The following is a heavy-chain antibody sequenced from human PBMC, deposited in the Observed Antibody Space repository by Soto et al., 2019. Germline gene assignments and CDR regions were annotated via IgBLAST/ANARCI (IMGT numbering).Heavy chain of an antibody. J-gene: IGHJ4*02. CDR2: TYYRSQWYD. V-gene: IGHV6-1*01. CDR3: ARSTNWKFYD. Sequence: VQLPQSGPGLVKPSQTLSLTCAISGDSVSSNPVVWHWIRLSPSRGLAWLGRTYYRSQWYDDYAVSVTRRITINTDTVKNQFSLQLKSVTPEDTGVYYCARSTNWKFYDWGQGTLVTVSS. D-gene: IGHD1-1*01. CDR1: GDSVSSNPVV.